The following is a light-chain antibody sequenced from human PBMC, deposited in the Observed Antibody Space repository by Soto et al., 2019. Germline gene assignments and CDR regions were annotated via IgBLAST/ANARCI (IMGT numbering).Light chain of an antibody. Sequence: DIVMTQSPDSLAVSLGERATINCKSSQSVLYSSNNKNYLAWYQQKPGQPPKLLIYWASTRESVVPDRFSASGSGTDFTLTISSLQAEDGAVYYCQQYYSTPRTFGGGTKVEIK. J-gene: IGKJ4*01. CDR1: QSVLYSSNNKNY. CDR2: WAS. V-gene: IGKV4-1*01. CDR3: QQYYSTPRT.